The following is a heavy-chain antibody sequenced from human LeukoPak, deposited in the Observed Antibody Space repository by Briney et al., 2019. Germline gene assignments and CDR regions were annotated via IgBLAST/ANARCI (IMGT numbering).Heavy chain of an antibody. CDR1: GGSVRSYY. V-gene: IGHV4-59*02. J-gene: IGHJ4*02. CDR3: AREVTGTSGSLDY. CDR2: IYYTRTT. Sequence: SETLSLTCSVSGGSVRSYYSTWLRRPPGKELEWFGYIYYTRTTNYKPSLKSRLSISVDTSKDHFSLKLSSVTAAETAVYYCAREVTGTSGSLDYWGQGALVTVSS. D-gene: IGHD6-13*01.